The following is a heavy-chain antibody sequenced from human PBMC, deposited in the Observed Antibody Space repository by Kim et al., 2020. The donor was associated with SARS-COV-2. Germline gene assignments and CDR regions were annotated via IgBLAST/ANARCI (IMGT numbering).Heavy chain of an antibody. CDR3: ARLSIIWSYDY. Sequence: TSYADSVKGRVTISRDNAKNTLYLQMNSLSDEDTAVYYCARLSIIWSYDYWGQGTLCTVSS. D-gene: IGHD3-16*02. CDR2: T. J-gene: IGHJ4*02. V-gene: IGHV3-74*01.